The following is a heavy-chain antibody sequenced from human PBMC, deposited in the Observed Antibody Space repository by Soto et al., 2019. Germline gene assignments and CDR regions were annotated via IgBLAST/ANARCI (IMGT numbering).Heavy chain of an antibody. J-gene: IGHJ5*02. CDR3: ASANRIEYSSNGSWFDP. CDR1: GYTFTSYD. D-gene: IGHD6-6*01. V-gene: IGHV1-8*01. CDR2: MNPNSGNT. Sequence: ASVKVSCKASGYTFTSYDINWVRQATGQGLEWMGWMNPNSGNTGYAQKFQGRVTMTRNTSISTAYMELSSLRSEDTAVYYCASANRIEYSSNGSWFDPWGQGTLVTVSS.